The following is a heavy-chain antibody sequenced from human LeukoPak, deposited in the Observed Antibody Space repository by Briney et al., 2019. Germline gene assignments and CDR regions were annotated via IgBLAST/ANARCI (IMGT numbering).Heavy chain of an antibody. Sequence: SQTLSLTCTVSGGSISSSNHYWGWIRQPPGKGLEWIGTIYYSGSTYYNPSLKSRVTISVDTSKNQFSLELSSVTAADTAVYYCARASFYGSGTYYQRVDYWGQGTLVTVSS. D-gene: IGHD3-10*01. CDR2: IYYSGST. CDR1: GGSISSSNHY. J-gene: IGHJ4*02. CDR3: ARASFYGSGTYYQRVDY. V-gene: IGHV4-39*07.